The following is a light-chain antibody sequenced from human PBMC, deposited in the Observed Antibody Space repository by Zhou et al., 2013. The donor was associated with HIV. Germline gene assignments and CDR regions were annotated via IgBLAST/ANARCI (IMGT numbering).Light chain of an antibody. J-gene: IGKJ4*02. CDR2: AAS. CDR1: QSISTY. V-gene: IGKV1-33*01. Sequence: DIQMTQSPSFLSASVGDRVTITCRASQSISTYLNWYQQKPGKAPNLLIYAASTLHTGVPSRFSGRGSGTDFTFTISSLQPEDIATYYCQQYDNLPSRFGGGTKVEIK. CDR3: QQYDNLPSR.